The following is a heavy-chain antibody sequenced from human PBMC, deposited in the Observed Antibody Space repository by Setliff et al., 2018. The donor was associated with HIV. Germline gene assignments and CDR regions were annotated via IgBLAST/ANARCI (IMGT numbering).Heavy chain of an antibody. D-gene: IGHD3-9*01. CDR3: SKILNLYNYMDA. J-gene: IGHJ6*03. CDR1: GGSFSDYY. CDR2: VSHTGST. Sequence: SETLSLTCAVYGGSFSDYYWSWIRQPPGKGLEWIGDVSHTGSTNYNPSLKSRITISADTPKNQFSLRLSSVTAADTAVYYCSKILNLYNYMDAWGKGTSVTVSS. V-gene: IGHV4-34*01.